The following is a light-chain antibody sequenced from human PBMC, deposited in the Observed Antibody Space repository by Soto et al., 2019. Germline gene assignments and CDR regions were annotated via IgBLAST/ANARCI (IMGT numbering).Light chain of an antibody. Sequence: QSVLTQPPSVSGAPGQRVTISCTGSSSNIGAGYDVHWYQQLPGTAPKLLVYGYNNRPSGVPDRFSVSKSGTSASLTITGLQTEDEADYYCQSYDSRLSAWVFGGGTKVTVL. CDR2: GYN. V-gene: IGLV1-40*01. J-gene: IGLJ2*01. CDR3: QSYDSRLSAWV. CDR1: SSNIGAGYD.